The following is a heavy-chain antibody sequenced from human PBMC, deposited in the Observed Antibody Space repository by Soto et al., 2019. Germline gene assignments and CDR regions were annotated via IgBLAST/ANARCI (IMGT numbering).Heavy chain of an antibody. CDR1: GGSVSSGSYY. J-gene: IGHJ5*02. CDR2: IYYSGST. V-gene: IGHV4-61*01. Sequence: ASETLSLTCTVSGGSVSSGSYYWSWIRQPPGKGLEWIGCIYYSGSTNYNPSLKSRVTISVDTSKNQFSLKLSSVTAADTAVYYCARTVAGWFDPWGQGTLVTVSS. CDR3: ARTVAGWFDP. D-gene: IGHD6-19*01.